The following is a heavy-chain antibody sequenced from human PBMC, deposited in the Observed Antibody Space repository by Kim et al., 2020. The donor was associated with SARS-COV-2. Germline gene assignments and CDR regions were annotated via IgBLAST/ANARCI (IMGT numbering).Heavy chain of an antibody. J-gene: IGHJ3*02. CDR3: ARGGRAADAFDI. V-gene: IGHV4-59*01. CDR2: IYYSGST. Sequence: SETLSLTCTVSGGSISSYYWSWIRQPPGKGLEWIGYIYYSGSTNYNPSLKSRVTISVDTSKNQFSLKLSSVTAADTAVYYCARGGRAADAFDIWGQGTMVTVSS. D-gene: IGHD1-26*01. CDR1: GGSISSYY.